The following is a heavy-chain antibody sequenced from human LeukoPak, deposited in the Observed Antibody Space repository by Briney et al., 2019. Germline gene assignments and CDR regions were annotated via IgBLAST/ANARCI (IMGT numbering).Heavy chain of an antibody. J-gene: IGHJ4*02. CDR2: INPNSGGT. CDR1: GYTFTGHY. V-gene: IGHV1-2*02. Sequence: GASVKVSCKASGYTFTGHYMHWVRQAPGQGLEWMGWINPNSGGTNYAQKFQGRVTMTRDTSISTAYMELSRLRSDDTAVYYCARDLFGIVVVPAAMGYWGQGTLVTVSS. CDR3: ARDLFGIVVVPAAMGY. D-gene: IGHD2-2*01.